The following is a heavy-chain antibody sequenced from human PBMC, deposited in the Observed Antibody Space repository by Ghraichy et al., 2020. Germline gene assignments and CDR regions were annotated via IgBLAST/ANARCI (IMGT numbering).Heavy chain of an antibody. CDR1: GGTFSSYA. D-gene: IGHD2-15*01. V-gene: IGHV1-69*13. Sequence: SVKVSCKASGGTFSSYAISWVRQAPGQGLEWMGGIIPIFGTANYAQKFQGRVTITADESTSTAYMELSSLRSEDTAVYYCASGNCSGGSCYSAYYYYYGMDVWGQGTTVTVSS. CDR2: IIPIFGTA. J-gene: IGHJ6*02. CDR3: ASGNCSGGSCYSAYYYYYGMDV.